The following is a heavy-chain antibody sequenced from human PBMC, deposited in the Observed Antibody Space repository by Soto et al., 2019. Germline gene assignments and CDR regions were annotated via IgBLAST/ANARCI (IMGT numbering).Heavy chain of an antibody. Sequence: QVQLVQSGAEVKKPGSSVKVSCKASGGTFSSYAISWVRQAPGQGLEWMGGIIPIFGKANYAQKFQRRVTINADESTVTAYMELSSLRSEDTAVYYCAAPYGSGSYYNGFDYWGQGTLVTVSS. CDR1: GGTFSSYA. CDR2: IIPIFGKA. V-gene: IGHV1-69*12. CDR3: AAPYGSGSYYNGFDY. J-gene: IGHJ4*02. D-gene: IGHD3-10*01.